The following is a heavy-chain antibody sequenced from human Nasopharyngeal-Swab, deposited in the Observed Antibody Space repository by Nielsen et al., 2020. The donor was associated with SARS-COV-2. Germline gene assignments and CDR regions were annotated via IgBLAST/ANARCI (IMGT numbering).Heavy chain of an antibody. V-gene: IGHV3-13*01. D-gene: IGHD5-24*01. CDR3: VTGIDGWNY. CDR2: IGRGGDI. CDR1: VFTFRNND. Sequence: LSLTCASSVFTFRNNDMHWVRQGTGKGLEWVSGIGRGGDIYYADSVKGRFTTSRDNDKISLHLQMNNLRAGDTAVYYCVTGIDGWNYWGRGTLVTVSS. J-gene: IGHJ4*02.